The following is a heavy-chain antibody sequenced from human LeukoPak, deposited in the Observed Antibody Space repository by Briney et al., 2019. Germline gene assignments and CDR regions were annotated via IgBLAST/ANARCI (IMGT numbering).Heavy chain of an antibody. CDR2: IYYSGST. Sequence: SETLSLTCTVSGGSISSSSYYWGWIRQPPGKGLEWIGSIYYSGSTYYNPSLKSRVTISVDTSKNQFSLKLSSVTAADTAVYYCARHIYDSSGYSVYWGQGTLVTVSS. CDR1: GGSISSSSYY. CDR3: ARHIYDSSGYSVY. J-gene: IGHJ4*02. V-gene: IGHV4-39*01. D-gene: IGHD3-22*01.